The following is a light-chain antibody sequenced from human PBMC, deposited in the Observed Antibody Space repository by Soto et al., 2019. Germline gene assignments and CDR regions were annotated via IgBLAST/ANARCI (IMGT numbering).Light chain of an antibody. V-gene: IGKV1-39*01. CDR3: QQSYNNPRT. CDR1: HSISSF. J-gene: IGKJ2*01. CDR2: GAS. Sequence: DFQLTQSPSSLSASVGDRVTITCRASHSISSFLNWYQQKPGKAPRLLIYGASSLESGVPSRFSGSASGTDFTLTISSLLPEDFATYYCQQSYNNPRTFGQGTILEIK.